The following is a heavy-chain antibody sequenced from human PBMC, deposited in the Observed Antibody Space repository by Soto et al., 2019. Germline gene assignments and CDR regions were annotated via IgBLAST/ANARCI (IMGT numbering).Heavy chain of an antibody. D-gene: IGHD3-3*01. CDR1: GGSISSYY. CDR3: ARDGSRYDFWSGPYYFDY. Sequence: PSETLSLTCTVSGGSISSYYWSWIRQPPGKGLEWIGYIYYSGSTNYNPSLKSRVTISVDTSKNQFSLKLGSVSAADTAVYYCARDGSRYDFWSGPYYFDYWGQGTLVTVSS. V-gene: IGHV4-59*01. CDR2: IYYSGST. J-gene: IGHJ4*02.